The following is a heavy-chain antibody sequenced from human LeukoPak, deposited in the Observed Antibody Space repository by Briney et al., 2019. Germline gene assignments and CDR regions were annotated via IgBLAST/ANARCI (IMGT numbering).Heavy chain of an antibody. CDR2: IGHTLGST. CDR3: ARGRGGGGFDY. D-gene: IGHD3-10*01. J-gene: IGHJ4*02. Sequence: GGSLRLSCAPSGFTVSDYAMSWVRQAPGKGLEWVSSIGHTLGSTYYTESVKGRFIISRDNAKNSLYLQMNSLGAEDTAVYYCARGRGGGGFDYWGQGTLVTVSS. V-gene: IGHV3-23*01. CDR1: GFTVSDYA.